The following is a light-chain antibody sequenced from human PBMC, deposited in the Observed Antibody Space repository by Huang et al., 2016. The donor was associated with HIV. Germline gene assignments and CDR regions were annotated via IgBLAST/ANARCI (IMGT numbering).Light chain of an antibody. J-gene: IGKJ1*01. CDR3: QQYAGSPWT. V-gene: IGKV3-20*01. CDR1: QSISADD. CDR2: AAS. Sequence: IVLTQSPGTLSLSPGSRATLSCRARQSISADDLAWSQQKPGQAPRLLLYAASSTATGIPDRFSGSGSGTDFTLTIYRLEPEDFAVYFCQQYAGSPWTFGQGTKVEIK.